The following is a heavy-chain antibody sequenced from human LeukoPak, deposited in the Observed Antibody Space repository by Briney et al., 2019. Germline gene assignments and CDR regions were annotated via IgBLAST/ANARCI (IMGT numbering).Heavy chain of an antibody. CDR2: ITTNGAST. J-gene: IGHJ3*02. CDR1: GFIFSDYY. Sequence: GGSLRLSCSASGFIFSDYYMTWIRQAPGKGLEWISYITTNGASTYYADSVKGRFTISRDNSKNTLYLQMNSLRAEDTAVYYCAKDEEGYAFDIWGQGTMVTVSS. CDR3: AKDEEGYAFDI. V-gene: IGHV3-11*01.